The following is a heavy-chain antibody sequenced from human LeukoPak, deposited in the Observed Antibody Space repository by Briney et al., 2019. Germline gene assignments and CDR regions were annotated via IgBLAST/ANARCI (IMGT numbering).Heavy chain of an antibody. CDR2: ISGSGGST. D-gene: IGHD3-9*01. Sequence: GGSLRLSCAASGFTFSSYAMSWVRQAPGKGLEWVSAISGSGGSTYYADSVKGRFTISRDNSKNTLYLQMNSLRAEDTAVYYCANTLVKGFFDWLTLNVENAHAFDIWGQGTMVTVSS. V-gene: IGHV3-23*01. CDR1: GFTFSSYA. J-gene: IGHJ3*02. CDR3: ANTLVKGFFDWLTLNVENAHAFDI.